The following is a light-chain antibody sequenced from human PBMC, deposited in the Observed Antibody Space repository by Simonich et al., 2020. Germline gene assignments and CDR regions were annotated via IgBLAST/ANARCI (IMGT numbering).Light chain of an antibody. CDR2: GAS. CDR3: QQYGSLLT. CDR1: QSVSRSY. Sequence: EIVLTQSPGTLSLSPGERATLSCRASQSVSRSYLAWYQQKPGQAPRLHIYGASSRATGIPDRFSGSGSGTDFTLTISRLEPEDFAVYYCQQYGSLLTFGGGTKVEIK. J-gene: IGKJ4*01. V-gene: IGKV3-20*01.